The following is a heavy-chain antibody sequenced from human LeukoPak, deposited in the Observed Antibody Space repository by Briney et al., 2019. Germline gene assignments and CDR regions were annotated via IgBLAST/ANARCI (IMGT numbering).Heavy chain of an antibody. CDR3: ARQGGYSSPFSV. V-gene: IGHV4-4*09. J-gene: IGHJ6*04. Sequence: SETLSLTCTVTGGYITNYYWSWVRQPPGKGLEWIGYIYTSGATNYNPSLKSRVTISVDTSRNQLSLRLSSVTAADTAVYYCARQGGYSSPFSVWGKGTTVAVSS. CDR2: IYTSGAT. CDR1: GGYITNYY. D-gene: IGHD6-6*01.